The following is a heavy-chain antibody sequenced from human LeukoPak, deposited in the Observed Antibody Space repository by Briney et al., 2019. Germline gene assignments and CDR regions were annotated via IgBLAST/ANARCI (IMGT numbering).Heavy chain of an antibody. D-gene: IGHD3-22*01. V-gene: IGHV1-69*04. CDR3: ARVSYDSSGYHTLWY. J-gene: IGHJ4*02. CDR1: GGTFSSYA. CDR2: IIPILGIA. Sequence: SVKVSCKASGGTFSSYAISWVRQAPGQGLEWMGRIIPILGIANYAQKFQGRVTITADKSTSTAYMELSSLRSEDTAVYYCARVSYDSSGYHTLWYWGQGTLVTVSS.